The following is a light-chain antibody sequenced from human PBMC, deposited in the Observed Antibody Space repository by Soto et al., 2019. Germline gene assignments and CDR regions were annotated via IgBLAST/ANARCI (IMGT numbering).Light chain of an antibody. CDR3: QQRTTWPT. CDR1: RSVTSS. V-gene: IGKV3-11*01. CDR2: DVS. J-gene: IGKJ4*01. Sequence: EIVLTKSPATLSLSPGDRATLSCRASRSVTSSLEWFHKKPGQAPRLLIYDVSRSATAIPARFSGSGSGTDFTLTISSLEPEDFAVYYCQQRTTWPTFGGGTKVEIK.